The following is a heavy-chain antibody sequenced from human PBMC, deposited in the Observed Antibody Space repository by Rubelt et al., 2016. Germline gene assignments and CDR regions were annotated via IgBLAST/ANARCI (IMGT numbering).Heavy chain of an antibody. Sequence: QVQLVQSGAEVKKPGASVKVSCKASGYTFTSYGISWVRQAPGQGLEWMGWISAYNGNTNSAQKLQGKVTMTTDTSTSTAYMELRSLRSDDTAVYYCARVRTFKTKEYYYYYGMDVWGQGTTVTVSS. V-gene: IGHV1-18*01. CDR3: ARVRTFKTKEYYYYYGMDV. J-gene: IGHJ6*02. D-gene: IGHD1-14*01. CDR1: GYTFTSYG. CDR2: ISAYNGNT.